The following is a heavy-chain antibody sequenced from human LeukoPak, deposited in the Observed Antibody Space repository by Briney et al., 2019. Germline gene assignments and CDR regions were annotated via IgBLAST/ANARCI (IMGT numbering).Heavy chain of an antibody. CDR2: ISGSGGST. V-gene: IGHV3-23*01. D-gene: IGHD6-13*01. CDR3: AKPLASSSSWSGFDP. J-gene: IGHJ5*02. Sequence: PGGSLRLSCAASGFTFSSYAMSWVRQAPGKGLEWVSAISGSGGSTYYADSVKGRFTISRDNSKNTLYLQMNSLRAEDTAVYYCAKPLASSSSWSGFDPWGQGTLVTVSS. CDR1: GFTFSSYA.